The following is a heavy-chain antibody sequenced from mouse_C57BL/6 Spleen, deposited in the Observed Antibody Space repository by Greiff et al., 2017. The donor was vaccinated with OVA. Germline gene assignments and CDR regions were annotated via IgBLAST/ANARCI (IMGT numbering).Heavy chain of an antibody. D-gene: IGHD6-1*01. Sequence: VQLQQPGAELVRPGSSVKLSCKASGYTFTSYWMDWVKQRPGQGLEWIGNIYPSDSETHYNQKFKDKATLTVDKSSSTAYMQLSSLTSEDSAVYYCARESLPKGFAYWGQGTLVTVSA. J-gene: IGHJ3*01. CDR2: IYPSDSET. CDR3: ARESLPKGFAY. V-gene: IGHV1-61*01. CDR1: GYTFTSYW.